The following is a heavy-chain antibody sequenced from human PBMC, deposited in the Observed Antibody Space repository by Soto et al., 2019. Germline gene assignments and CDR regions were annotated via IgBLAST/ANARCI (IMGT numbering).Heavy chain of an antibody. Sequence: GGSLRLSCAASGFTFSSYSMNWVRQAPGKGLEWVSYISWNSGTIGYADSVKGRFTISRDNAKKSLYLQMSSLRAEDTALYYCAKSTGGTANGMDVWGQGTTVTVSS. J-gene: IGHJ6*02. CDR3: AKSTGGTANGMDV. CDR2: ISWNSGTI. CDR1: GFTFSSYS. V-gene: IGHV3-48*04. D-gene: IGHD2-8*02.